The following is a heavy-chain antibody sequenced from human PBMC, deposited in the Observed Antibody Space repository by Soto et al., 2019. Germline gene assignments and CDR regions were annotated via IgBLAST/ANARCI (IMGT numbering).Heavy chain of an antibody. CDR3: ARDRVMRGNSYYYGMDV. V-gene: IGHV1-69*12. CDR1: GGSFSSNA. J-gene: IGHJ6*02. D-gene: IGHD2-8*01. CDR2: IIPILGTT. Sequence: QVQLVQSGAEVKKPSSSVKVSCKASGGSFSSNAISWVRQAPGQGLEWMGVIIPILGTTTYAQKFQGRVTITADESTTTAYMARSSLRSDDTAVYFCARDRVMRGNSYYYGMDVWGQGTTVTVSS.